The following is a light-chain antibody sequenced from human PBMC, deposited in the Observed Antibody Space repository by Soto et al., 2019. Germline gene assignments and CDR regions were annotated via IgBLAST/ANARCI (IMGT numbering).Light chain of an antibody. Sequence: QSALTQPAAVSGSPGQSITISCTGTSSDVGGYIYVSWYQQHPGKAPKLMIYEVSNRPSGVSNRFSGSKSGNTASLTISGLQAEDEADYYCRSYTSSSTRVCGGGTKVTVL. J-gene: IGLJ3*02. CDR3: RSYTSSSTRV. V-gene: IGLV2-14*01. CDR2: EVS. CDR1: SSDVGGYIY.